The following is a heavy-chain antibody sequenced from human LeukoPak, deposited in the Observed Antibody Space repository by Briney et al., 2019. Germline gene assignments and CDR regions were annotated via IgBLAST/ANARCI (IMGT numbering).Heavy chain of an antibody. CDR1: GYTFTSYG. D-gene: IGHD2-2*01. V-gene: IGHV1-69*13. CDR2: IIPIFGTA. J-gene: IGHJ6*02. CDR3: ARDYCSSTSCLFSAFSMDV. Sequence: ASVKVSCKASGYTFTSYGISWVRQAPGQGLEWMGGIIPIFGTANYAQKFQGRVTITADESTSTAYMELSSLRSEDTAVYYCARDYCSSTSCLFSAFSMDVWGQGTTVTVSS.